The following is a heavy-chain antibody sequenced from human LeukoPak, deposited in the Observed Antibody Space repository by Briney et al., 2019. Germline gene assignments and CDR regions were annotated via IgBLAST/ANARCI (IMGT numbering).Heavy chain of an antibody. J-gene: IGHJ4*02. D-gene: IGHD6-19*01. Sequence: GGSLRLSCAASGFTFSTYAMHWVRQAPGKGLEHVSSITSDGGTTYYANSVKGRFTISRDNSRNTLYPQMGSLRDEDMSVYYCARDESGYSSEWGQGTLVTVSS. CDR2: ITSDGGTT. CDR1: GFTFSTYA. CDR3: ARDESGYSSE. V-gene: IGHV3-64*01.